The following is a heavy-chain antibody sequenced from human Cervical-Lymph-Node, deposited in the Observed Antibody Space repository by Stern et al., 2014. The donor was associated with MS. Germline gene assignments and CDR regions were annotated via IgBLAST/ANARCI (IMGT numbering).Heavy chain of an antibody. Sequence: VQLVESGAELIRPGESLKISCKGSGYKFSIYWIAWVRQMPGKGLEWLGIIYPGDSETRYSPSFQGQVTMSADKSNSTAYLQWSSLNASDTAMYFCARQTTAWASDVWGQGTLVTVSS. CDR2: IYPGDSET. CDR3: ARQTTAWASDV. J-gene: IGHJ4*02. D-gene: IGHD1-14*01. CDR1: GYKFSIYW. V-gene: IGHV5-51*01.